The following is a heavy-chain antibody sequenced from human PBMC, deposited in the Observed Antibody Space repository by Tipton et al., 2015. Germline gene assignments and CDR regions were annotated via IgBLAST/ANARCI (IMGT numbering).Heavy chain of an antibody. CDR1: GGSISSSDYY. V-gene: IGHV4-39*07. J-gene: IGHJ5*02. D-gene: IGHD2-15*01. CDR2: IYYSGST. CDR3: ARGHSAGSYYSCWFDP. Sequence: LRLSCTVSGGSISSSDYYWVWLRQPPGMGLECIGTIYYSGSTYYNPSLKSRVTISVDTSKNQFSLKLSSVTAADTAVYYCARGHSAGSYYSCWFDPWGQGTLVTVSS.